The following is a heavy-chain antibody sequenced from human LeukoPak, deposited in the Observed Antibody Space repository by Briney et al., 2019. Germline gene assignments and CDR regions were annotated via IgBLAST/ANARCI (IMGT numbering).Heavy chain of an antibody. CDR3: ARDKPGTIALNWFDP. J-gene: IGHJ5*02. D-gene: IGHD1-7*01. Sequence: SETLSLTCTVSGGSISSYYWSWIRQPAGKGLEWIGRIYTSGSTNYNPSLKSRVTMSVDTSKNQFSLKLSSVTAADTAVYYCARDKPGTIALNWFDPWGQGALVTVSS. CDR1: GGSISSYY. CDR2: IYTSGST. V-gene: IGHV4-4*07.